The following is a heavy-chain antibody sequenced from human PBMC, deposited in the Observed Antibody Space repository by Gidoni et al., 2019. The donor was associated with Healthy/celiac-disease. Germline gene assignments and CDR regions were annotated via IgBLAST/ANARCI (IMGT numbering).Heavy chain of an antibody. D-gene: IGHD1-26*01. CDR2: ISSSGSTI. J-gene: IGHJ4*02. CDR1: GFTFSSYE. Sequence: EVQLVESGGGLVQPGGSLRLSCAASGFTFSSYEMNWVRQAPGKGLEWVSYISSSGSTIYYADSVKGRFTISRDNAKNSLYLQMNSLRAEDTAVYYCARGPPSGSYHEDYFDYWGQGTLVTVSS. V-gene: IGHV3-48*03. CDR3: ARGPPSGSYHEDYFDY.